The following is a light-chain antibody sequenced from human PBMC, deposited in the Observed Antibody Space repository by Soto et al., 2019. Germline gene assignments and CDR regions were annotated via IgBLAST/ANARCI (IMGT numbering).Light chain of an antibody. Sequence: DIQMTQSPSSLSASVGDRVTITCRASQGISNYLAWYQQKPGKVPKLLIYAASTLETGVPSRFSGSGSGTDFTFTISSLQPEDIATYYCQQYDHLLTFGGGTKVDIK. J-gene: IGKJ4*01. CDR3: QQYDHLLT. CDR1: QGISNY. CDR2: AAS. V-gene: IGKV1-33*01.